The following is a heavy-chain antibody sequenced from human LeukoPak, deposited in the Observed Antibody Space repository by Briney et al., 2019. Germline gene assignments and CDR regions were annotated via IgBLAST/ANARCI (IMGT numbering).Heavy chain of an antibody. Sequence: GESLKISCEASGYTFTNYWIAWVRQMPGKGLEWMGIIYPDDSDTKSSPSFQGQVTISADKSITTAYLQWSSLTAADTVMYYCARSRDSSGYYYLIWGQGTLVTVSS. V-gene: IGHV5-51*01. J-gene: IGHJ4*02. D-gene: IGHD3-22*01. CDR3: ARSRDSSGYYYLI. CDR2: IYPDDSDT. CDR1: GYTFTNYW.